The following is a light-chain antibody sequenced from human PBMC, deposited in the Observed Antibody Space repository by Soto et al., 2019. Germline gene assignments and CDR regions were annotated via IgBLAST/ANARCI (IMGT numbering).Light chain of an antibody. CDR3: SSYTSSSTLGV. Sequence: QSALTQPASVSGSPGQSITISCTGTSSDVGGYNYVSWYQQHPGKAPKLMIYDVSNRPSGVSNRFSGSKSGNTASLTISGLQADDDAGYYCSSYTSSSTLGVFGTGTKVTVL. J-gene: IGLJ1*01. CDR1: SSDVGGYNY. CDR2: DVS. V-gene: IGLV2-14*01.